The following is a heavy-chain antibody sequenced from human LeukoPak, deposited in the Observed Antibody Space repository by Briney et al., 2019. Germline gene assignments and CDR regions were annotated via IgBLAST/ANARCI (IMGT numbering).Heavy chain of an antibody. CDR2: VDPEDGET. V-gene: IGHV1-69-2*01. D-gene: IGHD6-13*01. J-gene: IGHJ4*02. CDR3: APSRRYSSSWVDY. Sequence: ASVKVSCKASGYTFTDYYMHWVQQAPGKGLEWMGRVDPEDGETIYAEKFRGRVTITADTSTDTAYMELSSLRSEDTAVYYCAPSRRYSSSWVDYWGQGTLVTVSS. CDR1: GYTFTDYY.